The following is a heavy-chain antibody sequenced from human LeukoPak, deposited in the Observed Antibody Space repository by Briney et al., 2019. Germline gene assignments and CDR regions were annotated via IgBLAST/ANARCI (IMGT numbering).Heavy chain of an antibody. CDR2: IYYSGST. V-gene: IGHV4-39*01. CDR1: GGSISSSSYY. CDR3: ARQVYDSSGYSTDFDY. J-gene: IGHJ4*02. D-gene: IGHD3-22*01. Sequence: SETLSLTCTVSGGSISSSSYYWGWIRQPPGKGLEWIGTIYYSGSTYYNPSLKSRVTISVDTSKNQFSLKLSSVTAADTAVYYCARQVYDSSGYSTDFDYWGQGTLVTVSS.